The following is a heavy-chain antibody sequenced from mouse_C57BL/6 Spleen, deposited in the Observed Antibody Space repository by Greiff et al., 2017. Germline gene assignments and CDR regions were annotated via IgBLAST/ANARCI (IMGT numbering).Heavy chain of an antibody. CDR3: ARDYDYAMDY. V-gene: IGHV1-54*01. CDR1: GYAFTNYL. D-gene: IGHD2-4*01. Sequence: VMLVESGAELVRPGTSVKVSCKASGYAFTNYLIEWVKQRPGQGLEWIGVINPGSGGTNYNEKFKGKATLTADKSSSNAYMQLSSLTSEDSAVYFCARDYDYAMDYWGQGTSVTVSS. CDR2: INPGSGGT. J-gene: IGHJ4*01.